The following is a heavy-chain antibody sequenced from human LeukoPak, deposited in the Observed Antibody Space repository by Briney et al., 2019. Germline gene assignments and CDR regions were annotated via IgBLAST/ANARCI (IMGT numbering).Heavy chain of an antibody. CDR2: LSGSGKYT. J-gene: IGHJ4*02. Sequence: GGSLRLSCAASGFTLSSHVMGWVHQAPGRGLEWVSCLSGSGKYTFYADSVKGRFTISRDNSRNELFLQMNSLTSGDPAEYYCPKARATGTYPGRFDYWGLGIMVTVSS. CDR1: GFTLSSHV. V-gene: IGHV3-23*01. D-gene: IGHD3-10*01. CDR3: PKARATGTYPGRFDY.